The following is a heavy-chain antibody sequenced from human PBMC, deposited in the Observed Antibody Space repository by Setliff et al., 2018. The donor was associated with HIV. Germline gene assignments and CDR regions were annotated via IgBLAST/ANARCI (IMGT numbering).Heavy chain of an antibody. J-gene: IGHJ4*02. V-gene: IGHV4-61*02. Sequence: SETLSLTCTVSGGSISGGTYYWSWIRQPAGKGLEWIGRSYASGSTTYNPSLKSRVTIALDTSKNQFSLRLNSVTAADTAVYYCAREGYSSSWSFCFFDYWGQGTLVTVSS. CDR3: AREGYSSSWSFCFFDY. D-gene: IGHD6-13*01. CDR2: SYASGST. CDR1: GGSISGGTYY.